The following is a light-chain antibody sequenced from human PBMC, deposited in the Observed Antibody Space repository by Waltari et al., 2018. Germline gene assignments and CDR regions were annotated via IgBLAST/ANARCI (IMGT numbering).Light chain of an antibody. J-gene: IGKJ4*02. Sequence: EIVMTQSPATLSLSPGERATLSCRTSQSVNSALAWYQQKPGQAPSLLIYGASTRATGVPLRFSGSGSGAEFTLTISSLQSEDLAIYHCQQYNKWPPTFGGGTKVEIK. V-gene: IGKV3-15*01. CDR3: QQYNKWPPT. CDR1: QSVNSA. CDR2: GAS.